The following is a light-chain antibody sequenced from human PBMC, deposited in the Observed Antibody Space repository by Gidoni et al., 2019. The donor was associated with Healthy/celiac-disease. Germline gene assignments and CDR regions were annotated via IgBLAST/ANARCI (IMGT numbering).Light chain of an antibody. J-gene: IGKJ1*01. Sequence: DIQMTQSPSTLSASVGDRVTITCRASHSISSWLAWYQQTPGKAPKLLIYKASSLESGVPSRFSGSGSGTEFTLTISSLQPDDFATYYCQQYNSFPGTFGQGTKVEIK. CDR2: KAS. CDR3: QQYNSFPGT. V-gene: IGKV1-5*03. CDR1: HSISSW.